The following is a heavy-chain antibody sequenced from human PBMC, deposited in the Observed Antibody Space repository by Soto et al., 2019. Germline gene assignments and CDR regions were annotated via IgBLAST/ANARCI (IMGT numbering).Heavy chain of an antibody. CDR1: GYSFTSYW. CDR2: IYPGDSDT. CDR3: ARTGGSGLRYCSGGSCYTGYYYYGMEV. J-gene: IGHJ6*02. V-gene: IGHV5-51*01. D-gene: IGHD2-15*01. Sequence: ESLKISCKGSGYSFTSYWIGWVRQMPGKGLEWMGIIYPGDSDTRYSPSFQGQVTISADKSISTAYLQWSSLKASDTAMYYCARTGGSGLRYCSGGSCYTGYYYYGMEVWGQGTTVTVSS.